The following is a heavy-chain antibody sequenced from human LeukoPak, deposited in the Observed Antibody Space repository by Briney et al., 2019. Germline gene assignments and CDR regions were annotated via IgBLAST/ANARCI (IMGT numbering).Heavy chain of an antibody. J-gene: IGHJ4*02. V-gene: IGHV1-24*01. Sequence: ASVKVSCKVSGYILTEFSMHWVRQAPGKGLEWMGGFDPEGGETIYAQKLQGRVTMTEDTSTDTAYMELSSLRDEDTAVYYCTPLKLWPPVPGPFDFWGQGTLVTVSS. CDR1: GYILTEFS. CDR3: TPLKLWPPVPGPFDF. CDR2: FDPEGGET. D-gene: IGHD6-19*01.